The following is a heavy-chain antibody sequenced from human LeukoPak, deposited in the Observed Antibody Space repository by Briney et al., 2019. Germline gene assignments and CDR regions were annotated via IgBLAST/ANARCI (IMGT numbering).Heavy chain of an antibody. Sequence: PGGSLRLSCAASGFTFSSYAMSWVRQAPGKGLEWVSAISGSGGSTYYADCVKGRFTISRDNGKNTVYLQMNSLRAEDTAVYYCAKCFSNRGSGSYCSTFGYWGQGTLVTVSS. V-gene: IGHV3-23*01. CDR2: ISGSGGST. CDR1: GFTFSSYA. CDR3: AKCFSNRGSGSYCSTFGY. D-gene: IGHD3-10*01. J-gene: IGHJ4*02.